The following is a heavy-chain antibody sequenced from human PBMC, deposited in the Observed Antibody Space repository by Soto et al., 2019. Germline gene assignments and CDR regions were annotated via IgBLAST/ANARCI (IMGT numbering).Heavy chain of an antibody. Sequence: ASETLSLTCTVSGGSISSYYWSWIRQPPGKGLEWIGYIYYSGSTNYNPSLKSRVTISVDTSKNQFSLKLSSVTAADTAVYYCAGMYSSSWYVWFDPWGQGTLVTVS. J-gene: IGHJ5*02. D-gene: IGHD6-13*01. CDR2: IYYSGST. CDR3: AGMYSSSWYVWFDP. CDR1: GGSISSYY. V-gene: IGHV4-59*08.